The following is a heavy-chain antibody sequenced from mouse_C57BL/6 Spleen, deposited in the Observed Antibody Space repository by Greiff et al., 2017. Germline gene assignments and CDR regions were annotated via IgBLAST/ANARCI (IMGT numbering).Heavy chain of an antibody. D-gene: IGHD6-5*01. CDR3: ARAYADYYAMDY. V-gene: IGHV5-9*01. CDR2: ISGGGGNT. CDR1: GFTFSSYT. J-gene: IGHJ4*01. Sequence: EVQRVESGGGLVKPGGSLKLSCAASGFTFSSYTMSWVRQTPEKRLEWVATISGGGGNTYYPDSVKGRFTISRDNAKNTLYLQMSSLRSEDTALYYCARAYADYYAMDYWGQGTSVTVSS.